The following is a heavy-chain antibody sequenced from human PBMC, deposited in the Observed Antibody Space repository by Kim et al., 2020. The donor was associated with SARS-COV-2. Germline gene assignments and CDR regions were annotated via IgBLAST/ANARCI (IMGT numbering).Heavy chain of an antibody. D-gene: IGHD1-26*01. CDR1: GYTLTELS. V-gene: IGHV1-24*01. J-gene: IGHJ4*02. Sequence: ASVKVSCKVSGYTLTELSMHWVRQAPGKGLEWMGGFDPEDGETIYAQKFQGRVTMTEETSTDTADMGLSSLRSEDTDVYYCATGPPKWFDYWGQGALVTVSS. CDR3: ATGPPKWFDY. CDR2: FDPEDGET.